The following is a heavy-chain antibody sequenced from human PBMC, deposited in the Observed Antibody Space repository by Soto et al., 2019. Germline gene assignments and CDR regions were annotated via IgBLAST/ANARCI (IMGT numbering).Heavy chain of an antibody. CDR1: GFTFSSDA. J-gene: IGHJ6*03. CDR3: DRRHGGKISGYYYYMDV. CDR2: ISGSGGST. V-gene: IGHV3-23*01. Sequence: GGSLRLSCAASGFTFSSDAMSWVRQAPGKGLEWVSAISGSGGSTYYADSVKGRFTISRDNSKNTLYLQMNSLRAEDTAVYYCDRRHGGKISGYYYYMDVWGKGNTVSVSS. D-gene: IGHD3-16*01.